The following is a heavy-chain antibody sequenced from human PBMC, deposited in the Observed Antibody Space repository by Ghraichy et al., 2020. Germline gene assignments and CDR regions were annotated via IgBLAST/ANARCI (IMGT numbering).Heavy chain of an antibody. CDR1: GYSFTTYG. CDR3: AREAAGVALLIDSMPEYFDP. CDR2: ISAQNGNT. V-gene: IGHV1-18*01. D-gene: IGHD2/OR15-2a*01. J-gene: IGHJ5*02. Sequence: ASVKVSCKTSGYSFTTYGINWVRQAPGQGLEWMGWISAQNGNTNSARKFQGRLTMTTDTSTSTAYMELRSLISDDTAVYYCAREAAGVALLIDSMPEYFDPWGQGTLVTVSS.